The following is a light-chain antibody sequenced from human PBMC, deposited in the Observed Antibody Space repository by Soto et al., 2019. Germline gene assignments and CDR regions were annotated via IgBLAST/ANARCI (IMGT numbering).Light chain of an antibody. V-gene: IGLV2-14*01. CDR2: DVN. CDR1: SRDVGGYNY. J-gene: IGLJ1*01. CDR3: SSYTSSSTRV. Sequence: QSALTQPASVSGSPGQSITISCTGTSRDVGGYNYVSWYQQHPDKGPKLMIYDVNNRPSGVSNRFSGSKSGNTASLTISGLQAEDEADYYCSSYTSSSTRVFGTGTKLTVL.